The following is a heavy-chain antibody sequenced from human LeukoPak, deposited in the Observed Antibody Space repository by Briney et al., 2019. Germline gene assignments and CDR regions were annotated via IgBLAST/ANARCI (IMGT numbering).Heavy chain of an antibody. J-gene: IGHJ4*02. D-gene: IGHD5-12*01. Sequence: ASVKVSCKASGYTFTSYAMHWVRQAPGQRLEWMGWINAGNGNTKYSQKFQGRVTITRGTSVSTAYMELSSLRSEDTAVYYCARDHNIVAPFDYWGQGTLVTVSS. V-gene: IGHV1-3*01. CDR3: ARDHNIVAPFDY. CDR2: INAGNGNT. CDR1: GYTFTSYA.